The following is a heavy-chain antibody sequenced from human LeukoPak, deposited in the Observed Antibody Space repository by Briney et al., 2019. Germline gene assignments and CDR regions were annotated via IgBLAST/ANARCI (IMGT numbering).Heavy chain of an antibody. J-gene: IGHJ4*02. CDR3: TRVRHGDYFDY. CDR1: GFSISDHY. V-gene: IGHV3-72*01. D-gene: IGHD4-17*01. Sequence: GGSLRLSCAASGFSISDHYMDWARQAPGKGLEWVGRVRNKPNGYTTDYGTSVKGRFTISRDDSKNSLYLQMNSLTGEDTAVYYCTRVRHGDYFDYWGQGALVSVSS. CDR2: VRNKPNGYTT.